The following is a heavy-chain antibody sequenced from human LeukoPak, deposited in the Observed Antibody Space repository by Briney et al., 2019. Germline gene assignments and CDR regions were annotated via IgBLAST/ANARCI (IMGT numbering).Heavy chain of an antibody. Sequence: PSETLSLTCTVSSGSIGSDALYWGWIRQSPGKGLEWIGSVHYTRSYSGTTYYNPSLESRVTVSTDRSKTLCSLKLTSVTAADTAVYYCARDDSSGWYGIDYWGQGTLVTVSS. CDR2: VHYTRSYSGTT. J-gene: IGHJ4*02. V-gene: IGHV4-39*07. CDR1: SGSIGSDALY. D-gene: IGHD6-19*01. CDR3: ARDDSSGWYGIDY.